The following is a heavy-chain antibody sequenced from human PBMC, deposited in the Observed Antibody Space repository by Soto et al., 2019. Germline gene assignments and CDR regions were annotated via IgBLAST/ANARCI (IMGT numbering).Heavy chain of an antibody. CDR1: GYTFTSYG. CDR2: ISAYNGNT. D-gene: IGHD1-26*01. CDR3: AREPGIVGAVSHYYGMDV. J-gene: IGHJ6*02. Sequence: ASVKVSCKASGYTFTSYGISWVRQAPGQGLEWMGWISAYNGNTNYAQKLQGRVTMTTDTSTSTAYMELRSLRSDDTAVYYCAREPGIVGAVSHYYGMDVRGQGATVTVSS. V-gene: IGHV1-18*01.